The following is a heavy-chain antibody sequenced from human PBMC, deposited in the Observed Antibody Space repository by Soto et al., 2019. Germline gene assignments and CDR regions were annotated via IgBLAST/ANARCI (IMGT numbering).Heavy chain of an antibody. J-gene: IGHJ6*02. V-gene: IGHV3-73*01. D-gene: IGHD3-16*01. CDR1: GFTFSGSA. CDR2: IRSKANSYAT. Sequence: GGSLRLSXAASGFTFSGSAMHWVRQASGKGLEWVGRIRSKANSYATAYAASVKGRFTISRDDSKNTAYLQMNSLRTEDTAVYYCTARGDYDYVNYYGMDVWGQGTTVTVSS. CDR3: TARGDYDYVNYYGMDV.